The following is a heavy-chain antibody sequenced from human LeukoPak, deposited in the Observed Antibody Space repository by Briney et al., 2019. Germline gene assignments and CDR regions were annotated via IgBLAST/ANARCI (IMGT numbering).Heavy chain of an antibody. CDR1: GGSISSYY. D-gene: IGHD6-13*01. V-gene: IGHV4-59*01. J-gene: IGHJ6*03. Sequence: SETLSLTCTVSGGSISSYYWSWIRQPPGKGLEWIGYSYYSGSTNYNPSLKSRVTISVDTSKNQFSLKLSSVTAADTAVYYCARDSRVAAAGTYYYYYYMDVWGKGTTVTISS. CDR3: ARDSRVAAAGTYYYYYYMDV. CDR2: SYYSGST.